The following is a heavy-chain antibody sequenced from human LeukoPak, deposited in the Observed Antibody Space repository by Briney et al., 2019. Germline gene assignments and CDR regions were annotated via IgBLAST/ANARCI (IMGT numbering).Heavy chain of an antibody. Sequence: GGSLRLSCAASGFTFSSYSMNWVRQAPGKGLEWVSYISSSSSTIYYADSVKGRFTISRDNAKNSLYLQMNSLRAEDTAVYYCARVSGILGYWGQGTLVTVS. CDR3: ARVSGILGY. CDR1: GFTFSSYS. D-gene: IGHD2-15*01. CDR2: ISSSSSTI. J-gene: IGHJ4*02. V-gene: IGHV3-48*01.